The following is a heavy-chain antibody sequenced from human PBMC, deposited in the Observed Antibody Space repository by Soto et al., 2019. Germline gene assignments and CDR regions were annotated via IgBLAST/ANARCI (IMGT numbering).Heavy chain of an antibody. CDR1: GFTFISYA. CDR3: AQGWSFSGWTYFHY. V-gene: IGHV3-23*01. CDR2: TSGSGGST. J-gene: IGHJ4*02. D-gene: IGHD6-19*01. Sequence: VGCLRLSCAASGFTFISYAVICGRQAPGKGLVSVSATSGSGGSTYYAYSVKGRFTISRDSSKHTLYLQMHNLRAEATAVYYCAQGWSFSGWTYFHYWGQGNLVT.